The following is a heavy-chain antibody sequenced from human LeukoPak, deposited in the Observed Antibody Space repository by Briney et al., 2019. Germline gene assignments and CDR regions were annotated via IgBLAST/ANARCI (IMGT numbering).Heavy chain of an antibody. CDR3: AKDPTLLGAFDY. CDR2: ISGSGGST. Sequence: GGSLRLSCAASGFTFSSYAMSWVRQAPGKGLEWVSAISGSGGSTYYADSVKGWFTISRDNSKNTLYLQMNSLRAEDTAVYYCAKDPTLLGAFDYWGQGTLVTVSS. J-gene: IGHJ4*02. D-gene: IGHD7-27*01. CDR1: GFTFSSYA. V-gene: IGHV3-23*01.